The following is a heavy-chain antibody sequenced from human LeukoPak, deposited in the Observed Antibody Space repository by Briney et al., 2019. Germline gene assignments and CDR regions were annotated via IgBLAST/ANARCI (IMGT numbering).Heavy chain of an antibody. J-gene: IGHJ4*02. Sequence: SVKVSCKASGSTFSSYTISWVRQAPGQGLEWMGRIIPILGIANYAQKFQGRVTITADKSTSTAYMELSSLRSEDTAVYYCAIVEAGCSSTSCYDYWGQGTLVTVSS. CDR3: AIVEAGCSSTSCYDY. V-gene: IGHV1-69*02. CDR1: GSTFSSYT. D-gene: IGHD2-2*01. CDR2: IIPILGIA.